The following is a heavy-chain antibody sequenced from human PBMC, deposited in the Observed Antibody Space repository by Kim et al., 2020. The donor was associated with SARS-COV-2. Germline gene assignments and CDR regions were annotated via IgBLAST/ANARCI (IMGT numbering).Heavy chain of an antibody. Sequence: SETLSLTCTVSGGSINSYYWSWIRQPAGKGLEWIGRIYASGRTIYNPSLKSRVTMSVDRSKNQFSLMLSSVTAADTAMYYCARADDCGGDCNDSWFDPWG. CDR1: GGSINSYY. V-gene: IGHV4-4*07. CDR2: IYASGRT. D-gene: IGHD2-21*01. J-gene: IGHJ5*02. CDR3: ARADDCGGDCNDSWFDP.